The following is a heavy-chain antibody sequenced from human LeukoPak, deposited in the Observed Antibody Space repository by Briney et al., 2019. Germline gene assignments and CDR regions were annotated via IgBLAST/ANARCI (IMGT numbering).Heavy chain of an antibody. CDR3: AKDLNDGSPYYFDY. CDR1: GFTFSSYG. D-gene: IGHD5-24*01. V-gene: IGHV3-30*02. Sequence: GGSLRLSCAASGFTFSSYGMHWVRQAPGKGLEWVAFIRYDGSNKYYADSVKGRFTISKDNSKNTLYLQMNSLRAEDTAVYYCAKDLNDGSPYYFDYWGQGTLVTVSS. J-gene: IGHJ4*02. CDR2: IRYDGSNK.